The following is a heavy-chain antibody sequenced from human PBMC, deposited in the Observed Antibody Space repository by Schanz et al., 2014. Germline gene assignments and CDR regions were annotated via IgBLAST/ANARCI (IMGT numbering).Heavy chain of an antibody. V-gene: IGHV3-30*03. Sequence: QVHLVESGGGVVQPGRSLRLSCAASGFTFSSYGMHLVRQAPGKGLEWVAIISLDGSNQYYADSVKGRFTISRDNSKNTLYLQMNSLRAEDTAVYYCARSLGALSRNSYYGMDVWGQGTTVTVSS. D-gene: IGHD1-26*01. CDR2: ISLDGSNQ. J-gene: IGHJ6*02. CDR3: ARSLGALSRNSYYGMDV. CDR1: GFTFSSYG.